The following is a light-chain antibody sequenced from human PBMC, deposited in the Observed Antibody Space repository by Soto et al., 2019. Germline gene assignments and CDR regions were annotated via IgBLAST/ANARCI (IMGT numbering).Light chain of an antibody. CDR1: SSDVGGYNY. V-gene: IGLV2-11*01. Sequence: QSALTQPRSVSGSPGQSVTICCTGTSSDVGGYNYVSWYQQHPGKAPKLMIYDVSKRPSGVPDRFSGSKSGNTASLTISGLQAEDEADYYCCSYAGSYSYVFGPGTKVTVL. CDR3: CSYAGSYSYV. CDR2: DVS. J-gene: IGLJ1*01.